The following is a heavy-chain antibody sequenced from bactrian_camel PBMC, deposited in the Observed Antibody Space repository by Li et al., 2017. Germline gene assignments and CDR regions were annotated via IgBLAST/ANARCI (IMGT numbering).Heavy chain of an antibody. CDR3: ATALQSGGYGQYEYHV. V-gene: IGHV3S54*01. D-gene: IGHD3*01. J-gene: IGHJ4*01. Sequence: HVQLVESGGDLVQPGGSLRLSCAASGNTYSRYSMGWFRQTPGKEREGVAGIYTRGGTTSYADSVKGRFTISQDNASNTVYLQMNSLKSEDTALYYCATALQSGGYGQYEYHVWGQGTRVTVS. CDR2: IYTRGGTT. CDR1: GNTYSRYS.